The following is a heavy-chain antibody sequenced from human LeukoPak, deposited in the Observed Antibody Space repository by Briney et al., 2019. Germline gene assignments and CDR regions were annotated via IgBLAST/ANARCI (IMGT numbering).Heavy chain of an antibody. D-gene: IGHD5-18*01. CDR1: GFTFSSYA. CDR3: AKNKDAGYSYGPDFDY. CDR2: ISGSGGST. V-gene: IGHV3-23*01. Sequence: QPGGSLRLSCAASGFTFSSYAMSWVRQAPGKGLEWVSAISGSGGSTYYADSVKGRFTISGDNSKNTLYLQMNSLRAEDTAVYYCAKNKDAGYSYGPDFDYWGQGTLVTVSS. J-gene: IGHJ4*02.